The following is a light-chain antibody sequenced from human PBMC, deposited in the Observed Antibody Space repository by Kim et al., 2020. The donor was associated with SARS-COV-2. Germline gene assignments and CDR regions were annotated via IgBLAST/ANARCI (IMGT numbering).Light chain of an antibody. CDR1: QNVDIN. V-gene: IGKV3-15*01. J-gene: IGKJ1*01. Sequence: SPGDRATLSCRASQNVDINLAWYQQAPGQPPRLLIYDASTRATGVPARFSGSGSGTDFTLTISSLQSYDLALYYCQHYNRWPPSTFGRGTKVDIK. CDR2: DAS. CDR3: QHYNRWPPST.